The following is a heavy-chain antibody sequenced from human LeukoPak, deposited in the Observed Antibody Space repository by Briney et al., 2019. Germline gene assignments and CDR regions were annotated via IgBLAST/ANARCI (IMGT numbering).Heavy chain of an antibody. Sequence: GGSLRLSCAASGFTVSSNYMSWVRQAPGKGLEWVSVIYSGGSTYYADSVKGRFTIPRDNSKNTLYLQMNSLKAEDTAVYYCARGQKYRSGYRVTELGSGYFDYWGQGTLVTVSS. D-gene: IGHD3-3*01. CDR3: ARGQKYRSGYRVTELGSGYFDY. J-gene: IGHJ4*02. CDR1: GFTVSSNY. V-gene: IGHV3-66*01. CDR2: IYSGGST.